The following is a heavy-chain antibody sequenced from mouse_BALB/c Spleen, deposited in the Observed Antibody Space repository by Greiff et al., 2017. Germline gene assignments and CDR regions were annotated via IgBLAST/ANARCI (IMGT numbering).Heavy chain of an antibody. CDR3: TREGDGNYEDAMDY. Sequence: VQLQQSGAELARPGASVTLSCKASGYTFTDYEMHWVKQTPVHGLEWIGAIDPETGGTAYNQKFKGKATLTADKSSSTAYMELRSLTSEDSAVYYCTREGDGNYEDAMDYWGQGTSVTVSS. CDR1: GYTFTDYE. CDR2: IDPETGGT. V-gene: IGHV1-15*01. J-gene: IGHJ4*01. D-gene: IGHD2-1*01.